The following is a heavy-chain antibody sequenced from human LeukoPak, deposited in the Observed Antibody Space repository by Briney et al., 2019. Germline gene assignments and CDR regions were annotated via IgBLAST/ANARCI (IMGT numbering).Heavy chain of an antibody. CDR1: GFTFNTYS. V-gene: IGHV3-21*01. D-gene: IGHD2-21*02. CDR3: ARCALGDYNSRDYFDY. Sequence: GGSLRLSCAASGFTFNTYSMHWVRQAPGKGLEWVSSISYSSNYIFYADSVKGRFTISRDNAKNSLYLQMNSLRAEDTAVYFCARCALGDYNSRDYFDYWGQGTLVTVSS. J-gene: IGHJ4*02. CDR2: ISYSSNYI.